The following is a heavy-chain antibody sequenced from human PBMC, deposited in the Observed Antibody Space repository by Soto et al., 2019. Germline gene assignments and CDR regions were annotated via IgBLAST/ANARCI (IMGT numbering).Heavy chain of an antibody. J-gene: IGHJ6*02. D-gene: IGHD3-10*01. V-gene: IGHV1-18*01. CDR3: GRPGSGTYHEFYYATDV. Sequence: QVHLVQSGAEVKKPGASVKVSCKTSGYTFTNYAISWVRQAPGQGLEWMGWISGYNGNTNYAQKFQGRVTMTTDTSTSTAYMELRSLRSDDTAVYYCGRPGSGTYHEFYYATDVWGQGTTVTVSS. CDR2: ISGYNGNT. CDR1: GYTFTNYA.